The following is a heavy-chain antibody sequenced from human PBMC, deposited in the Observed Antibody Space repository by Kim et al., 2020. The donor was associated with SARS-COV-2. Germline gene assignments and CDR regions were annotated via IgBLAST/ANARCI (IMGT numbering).Heavy chain of an antibody. CDR1: GGSISSYY. Sequence: SETLSLTCTVSGGSISSYYWSWIRQPPGKGLEWIGYIYYSGSTNYNPSLKSRVTISVDTSKNQFSLKLSSVTAADTAVYYCARRGYYYDSSGYSGGMDVWGQGTTVTVSS. V-gene: IGHV4-59*08. J-gene: IGHJ6*02. CDR3: ARRGYYYDSSGYSGGMDV. CDR2: IYYSGST. D-gene: IGHD3-22*01.